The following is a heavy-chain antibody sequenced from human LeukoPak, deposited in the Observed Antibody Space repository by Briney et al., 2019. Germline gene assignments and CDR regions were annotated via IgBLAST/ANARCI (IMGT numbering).Heavy chain of an antibody. J-gene: IGHJ4*02. Sequence: GASVKVSCKASGYTFTSYHMHWVRQAPGQGLEWMGWINPNSGGTNYAQKFQGRVTITADKSTSTAYMELSSLRSEDTAVYYCASLRSGGVDYWGQGTLVTVSS. D-gene: IGHD2-15*01. CDR1: GYTFTSYH. CDR2: INPNSGGT. CDR3: ASLRSGGVDY. V-gene: IGHV1-2*02.